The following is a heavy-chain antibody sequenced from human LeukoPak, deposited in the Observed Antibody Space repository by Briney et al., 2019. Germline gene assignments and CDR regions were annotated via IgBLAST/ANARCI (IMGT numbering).Heavy chain of an antibody. D-gene: IGHD3-10*01. Sequence: SETLTLTCTVSGGSISSYYWSWIRQPPGKGLEWIEYIYYSGSTNYNPSLKSRVTISVDTSKNQFSLKLSSVTAADTAVYYCASGDLGYYGSGSYNYWGQGTLVTVSS. CDR2: IYYSGST. J-gene: IGHJ4*02. CDR1: GGSISSYY. V-gene: IGHV4-59*01. CDR3: ASGDLGYYGSGSYNY.